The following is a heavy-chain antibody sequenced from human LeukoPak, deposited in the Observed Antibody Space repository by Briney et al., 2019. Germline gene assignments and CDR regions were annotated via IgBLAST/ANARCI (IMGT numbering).Heavy chain of an antibody. Sequence: AETLSLTGTVSGGSVSSSRYYRGWIRQPPGKGLEWIGSIYYTGTTYYNPSLKSRVTISVDTSKSQFSLKLSSVTAADTAVYYCASMTYYFGSGSYSAIDYWGQGTLVTVSS. V-gene: IGHV4-39*01. D-gene: IGHD3-10*01. CDR1: GGSVSSSRYY. CDR2: IYYTGTT. J-gene: IGHJ4*02. CDR3: ASMTYYFGSGSYSAIDY.